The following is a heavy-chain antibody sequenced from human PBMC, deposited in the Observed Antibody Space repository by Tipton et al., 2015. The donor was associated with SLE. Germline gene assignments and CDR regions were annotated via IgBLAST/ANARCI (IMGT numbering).Heavy chain of an antibody. CDR1: GAYINSNTYY. CDR2: MFYSGTT. J-gene: IGHJ6*02. V-gene: IGHV4-39*07. Sequence: TLSLTCTVSGAYINSNTYYWGWIRQPPGKGLEWIGSMFYSGTTHYNPSLKSRVTMSVDTSKTQFSLKLGSLTAADTAVYYCARVVTVGAAHYYDIDVWGQGTRVTVSS. CDR3: ARVVTVGAAHYYDIDV. D-gene: IGHD2-21*02.